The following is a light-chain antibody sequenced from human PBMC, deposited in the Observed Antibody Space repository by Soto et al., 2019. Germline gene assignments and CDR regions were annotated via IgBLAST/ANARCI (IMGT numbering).Light chain of an antibody. CDR2: YDD. CDR1: RSNIGNNA. V-gene: IGLV1-36*01. CDR3: AAWDDILKGYV. J-gene: IGLJ1*01. Sequence: QSVVTQPPSVSEAPRQRVTISCSGSRSNIGNNAVNWYQQFPGKAPKLVIYYDDLVASGVSDRFSGSKSGTSASLAISGLQSEDEADYYCAAWDDILKGYVFGTGTKSPS.